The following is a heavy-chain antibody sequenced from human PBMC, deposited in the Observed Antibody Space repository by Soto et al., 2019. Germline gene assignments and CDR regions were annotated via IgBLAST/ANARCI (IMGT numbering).Heavy chain of an antibody. V-gene: IGHV3-23*01. D-gene: IGHD2-2*02. Sequence: PGGSLRLSCAASGFTFSSYATSWVRQAPGKGLEWVSAISGSGGSTYYADSVKGRFTISRDNSKNTLYLQMNSLRAEDTAVYYCAKDLVSVVVPAAILAYYYGMDVWGQGTTVTVSS. CDR3: AKDLVSVVVPAAILAYYYGMDV. J-gene: IGHJ6*02. CDR2: ISGSGGST. CDR1: GFTFSSYA.